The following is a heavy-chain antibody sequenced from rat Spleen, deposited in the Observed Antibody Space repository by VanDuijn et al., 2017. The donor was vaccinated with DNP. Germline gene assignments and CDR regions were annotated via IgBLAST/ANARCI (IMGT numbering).Heavy chain of an antibody. D-gene: IGHD1-4*01. Sequence: EVQLVESGGGLVQPGRSLKLSCAASGFTFSDYNMAWVRQAPKKGLEWVATISPSGGYTYYRDSVKGRFTISRDNAKSTLYLQMDSLRSEDTATYYCARGNYPGINTFDYWGQGVKVTVSS. CDR2: ISPSGGYT. V-gene: IGHV5-25*01. CDR3: ARGNYPGINTFDY. CDR1: GFTFSDYN. J-gene: IGHJ2*01.